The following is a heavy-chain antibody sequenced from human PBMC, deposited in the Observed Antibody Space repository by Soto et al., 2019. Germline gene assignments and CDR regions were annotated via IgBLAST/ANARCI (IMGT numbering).Heavy chain of an antibody. CDR2: ISSSNTYT. V-gene: IGHV3-11*05. J-gene: IGHJ3*02. D-gene: IGHD3-10*02. CDR3: ARHVHEAFEI. Sequence: QVQLVESGGGLVKPGGSLRLSCAASGFTFSDYYMSWIRQAPGKGLEWVSYISSSNTYTNYAASVKGRFTISRDNAKTSLSLQMNSLRAEDTAVYYSARHVHEAFEIWGQGTMVTVSS. CDR1: GFTFSDYY.